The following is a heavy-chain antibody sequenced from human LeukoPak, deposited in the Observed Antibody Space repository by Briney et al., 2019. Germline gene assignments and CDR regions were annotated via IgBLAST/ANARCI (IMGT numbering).Heavy chain of an antibody. J-gene: IGHJ4*02. D-gene: IGHD1-26*01. CDR3: ARGTDAIVGATSEFDY. CDR2: ISAYNGNA. Sequence: GASVEVSCKASGYTFTSYGISWVRQAPGQGLEWMGWISAYNGNANYAQKLQGRVTMTTDTSTSTAYMELRSLRSDDTAVYYCARGTDAIVGATSEFDYWGQGTLVTVSS. V-gene: IGHV1-18*01. CDR1: GYTFTSYG.